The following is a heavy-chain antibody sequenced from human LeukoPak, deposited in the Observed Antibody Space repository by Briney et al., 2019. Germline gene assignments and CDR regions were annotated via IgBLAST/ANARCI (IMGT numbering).Heavy chain of an antibody. CDR2: ISRMGFTT. CDR1: GFTLDNTA. V-gene: IGHV3-23*01. CDR3: AKEEVPNDY. Sequence: GGSLRLSCAVSGFTLDNTAMCWVRRAPGKGLEWISGISRMGFTTYYADSVNGRFTISRDTSKNTLYLQMDTLRPEDTALYYCAKEEVPNDYWGQGTLVTVSS. J-gene: IGHJ4*02.